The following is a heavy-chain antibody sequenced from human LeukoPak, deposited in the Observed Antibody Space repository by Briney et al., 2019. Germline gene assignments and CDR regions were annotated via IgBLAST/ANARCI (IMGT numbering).Heavy chain of an antibody. Sequence: SETLSLTCTVSSGSISNYYWSWIRQPPGKGLEWIGYIYYSGSTNYNPSLKSRVTISVDTSKNQFSLKLSSVTAADTAVYYCARAIAAAGSVYFDYWGQGTLVTVSS. CDR1: SGSISNYY. D-gene: IGHD6-13*01. CDR2: IYYSGST. V-gene: IGHV4-59*01. CDR3: ARAIAAAGSVYFDY. J-gene: IGHJ4*02.